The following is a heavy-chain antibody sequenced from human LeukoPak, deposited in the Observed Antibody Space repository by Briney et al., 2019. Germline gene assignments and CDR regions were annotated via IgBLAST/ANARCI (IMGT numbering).Heavy chain of an antibody. CDR2: IYYSGST. Sequence: SETLSLTCTVSGGSISSGDYYWSWIRQPPGKGLEWIGYIYYSGSTNYNPSLKSRVTISVDTSKNQFSLKLSSVTAADTAVYYCARGGSGPLTDFDYWGQGTLVTVSS. CDR3: ARGGSGPLTDFDY. J-gene: IGHJ4*02. D-gene: IGHD6-19*01. CDR1: GGSISSGDYY. V-gene: IGHV4-61*08.